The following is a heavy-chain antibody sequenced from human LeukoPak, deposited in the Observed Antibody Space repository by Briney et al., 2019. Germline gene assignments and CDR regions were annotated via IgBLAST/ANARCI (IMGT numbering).Heavy chain of an antibody. D-gene: IGHD6-19*01. CDR1: GFTFSSYS. CDR2: ISSSSSYI. CDR3: ARGQTVAGLGGY. J-gene: IGHJ4*02. V-gene: IGHV3-21*04. Sequence: GGSLRLSCAASGFTFSSYSMNWVRQAPGKGLEWVSSISSSSSYIYYADSVKGRFTISRDNAKNSLYLQMNSLRAEDTAVYYCARGQTVAGLGGYWGQGTLVTVSS.